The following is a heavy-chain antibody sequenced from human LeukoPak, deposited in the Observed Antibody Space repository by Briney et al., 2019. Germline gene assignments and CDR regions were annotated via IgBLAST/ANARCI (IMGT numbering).Heavy chain of an antibody. V-gene: IGHV3-7*03. D-gene: IGHD3-10*01. CDR1: GFTFSSYW. CDR2: IKQDGSEK. J-gene: IGHJ4*02. CDR3: AKAMVRGVHFYFDY. Sequence: GGSLRLSCAASGFTFSSYWMSWVRQAPGKGLEWVANIKQDGSEKYYVDSVKGRFTISRDNAKNSLYLQMNSLRAEDTAVYYCAKAMVRGVHFYFDYWGQGTLVTVSS.